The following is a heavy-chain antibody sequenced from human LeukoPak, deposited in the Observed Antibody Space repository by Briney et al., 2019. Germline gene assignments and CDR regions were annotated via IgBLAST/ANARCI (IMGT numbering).Heavy chain of an antibody. CDR1: GYTFTSYY. CDR3: ARARRITMIVVVIPRLPGGAFGI. Sequence: GASVKVSCKASGYTFTSYYMHWVRQAPGQGLEWMGIINPSGGSTSYAQKFQGRVTMTRDMSTSTVYMELSSLRSEDTAVYYCARARRITMIVVVIPRLPGGAFGIWGQGTMVTVSS. J-gene: IGHJ3*02. CDR2: INPSGGST. D-gene: IGHD3-22*01. V-gene: IGHV1-46*01.